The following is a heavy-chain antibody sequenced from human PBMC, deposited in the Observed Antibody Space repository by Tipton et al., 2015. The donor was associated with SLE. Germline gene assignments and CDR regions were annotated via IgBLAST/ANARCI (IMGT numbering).Heavy chain of an antibody. Sequence: QSGAEVKKPGASVKVSCKASGYTFTDYYIHWVRQAPGQGLEWMGLINPRSGSTGYAQRFQGRVTMTRDTSTTTVYMELSSLRSDDTAVYYCATRDCTGSVCWGEGYHYGMDVWGQGTTVTVSS. CDR1: GYTFTDYY. CDR3: ATRDCTGSVCWGEGYHYGMDV. V-gene: IGHV1-46*01. J-gene: IGHJ6*02. D-gene: IGHD2-8*02. CDR2: INPRSGST.